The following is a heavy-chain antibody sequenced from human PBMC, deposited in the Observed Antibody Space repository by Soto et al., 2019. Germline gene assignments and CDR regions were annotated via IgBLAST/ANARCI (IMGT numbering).Heavy chain of an antibody. CDR1: GYTFTGYY. D-gene: IGHD6-13*01. CDR2: INPNSGGT. Sequence: ASVKVSCKASGYTFTGYYMHWVRQAPGQGLEWMGWINPNSGGTNYAQKFQGRVTMTRDTSISTAYMELSRLRSDDTAVYYCARQSAAGTLGAFDIWGQGTMVTVSS. CDR3: ARQSAAGTLGAFDI. J-gene: IGHJ3*02. V-gene: IGHV1-2*02.